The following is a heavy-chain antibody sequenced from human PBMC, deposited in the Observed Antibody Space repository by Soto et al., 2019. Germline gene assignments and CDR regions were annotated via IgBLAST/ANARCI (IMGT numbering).Heavy chain of an antibody. CDR2: IIPILGIA. D-gene: IGHD2-8*01. CDR3: ASSGMGDY. J-gene: IGHJ4*02. Sequence: QVQLVQSGAEVKKPGSSVKVSCKASGGTFSSYTIRWVRQAPGQVLEWMGRIIPILGIANYAQKFQGRVTITADKSTSTAYLELSSLRSEDTAVYYCASSGMGDYWGQGTLVTVSS. V-gene: IGHV1-69*02. CDR1: GGTFSSYT.